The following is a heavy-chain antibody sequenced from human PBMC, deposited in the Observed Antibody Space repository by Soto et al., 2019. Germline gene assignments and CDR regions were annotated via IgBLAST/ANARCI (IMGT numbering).Heavy chain of an antibody. CDR3: ARGGYYYENSGQNAYDY. Sequence: LSLTFTVSGGSISSGGYYWSWIRQHPGKGLEWIGYIYYGGSTYYNPSLKSRATISGDTSKNQFSLKLSSVTAADTAVYYCARGGYYYENSGQNAYDYWGQGILVTISS. D-gene: IGHD3-22*01. J-gene: IGHJ4*01. V-gene: IGHV4-31*03. CDR2: IYYGGST. CDR1: GGSISSGGYY.